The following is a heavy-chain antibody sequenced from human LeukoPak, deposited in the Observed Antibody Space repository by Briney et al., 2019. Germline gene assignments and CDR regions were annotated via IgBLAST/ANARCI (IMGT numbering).Heavy chain of an antibody. Sequence: SVKVSCKASRGTFSSYTISWVRQSPGQGLEWMGRIIHILGIANYAQKFQGRVTITADKFTRTANMELSSMRSEDTAVYYCARDKVGAPGPFDYWGQGTLVTVSS. V-gene: IGHV1-69*04. J-gene: IGHJ4*02. D-gene: IGHD1-26*01. CDR3: ARDKVGAPGPFDY. CDR2: IIHILGIA. CDR1: RGTFSSYT.